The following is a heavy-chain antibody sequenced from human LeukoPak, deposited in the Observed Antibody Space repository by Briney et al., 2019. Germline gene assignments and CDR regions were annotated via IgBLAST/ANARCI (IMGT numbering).Heavy chain of an antibody. CDR1: GFPVRSRY. J-gene: IGHJ4*02. Sequence: GGSLRLSCEVSGFPVRSRYMTWVRQPPGKGLECVAVIYSGGTTYHIDSVKGRFTISRDISKSTMYLEMNNLRVEDTVIYYCASLEGGPSDGRWGQGTLVTVSS. D-gene: IGHD3-3*01. CDR2: IYSGGTT. V-gene: IGHV3-53*01. CDR3: ASLEGGPSDGR.